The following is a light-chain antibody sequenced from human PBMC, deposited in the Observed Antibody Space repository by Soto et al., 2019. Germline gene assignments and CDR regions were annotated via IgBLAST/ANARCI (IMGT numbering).Light chain of an antibody. J-gene: IGLJ2*01. CDR3: AAWDVSLVV. V-gene: IGLV1-44*01. CDR1: RSNIGTNT. Sequence: QSVLTPPPSASGTPGPRVTLSCSGSRSNIGTNTVIWYQQLPGAAPRLLIYRDNQRPSGVPDRFSGSKSGTSASLAISGLQSEDEADYYCAAWDVSLVVFGGGTKLTVL. CDR2: RDN.